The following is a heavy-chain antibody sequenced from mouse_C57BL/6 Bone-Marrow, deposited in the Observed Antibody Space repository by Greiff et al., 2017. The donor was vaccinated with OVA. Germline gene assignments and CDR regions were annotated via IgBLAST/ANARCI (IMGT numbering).Heavy chain of an antibody. CDR1: GYTFTDYY. V-gene: IGHV1-26*01. J-gene: IGHJ1*03. CDR2: INPNNGGT. CDR3: ARPLDYYGSSDWYFYV. D-gene: IGHD1-1*01. Sequence: EVQLHQSGPELVKPGASVKISCKASGYTFTDYYMNWVKPSHGKSLEWIGDINPNNGGTSYNQKFKGKATLTVATYSSTAYMELRIRTAEDSAVYYCARPLDYYGSSDWYFYVWGTGTTVTVSS.